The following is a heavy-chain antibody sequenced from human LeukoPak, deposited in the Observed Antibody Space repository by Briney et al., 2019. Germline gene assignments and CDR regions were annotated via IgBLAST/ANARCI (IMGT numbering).Heavy chain of an antibody. CDR1: GGSISSSSYY. V-gene: IGHV4-39*07. D-gene: IGHD3-16*01. J-gene: IGHJ6*03. CDR3: VRAAYYDYVWGIKGPGYYYYMDV. CDR2: IYHSGST. Sequence: PSETLSLTCTVSGGSISSSSYYWGWIRQPPGKGLEWIGSIYHSGSTYYNPSLKSRVTISVDTSKNQFSLKLSSVTAADTAVYYCVRAAYYDYVWGIKGPGYYYYMDVWGKGTTVTVSS.